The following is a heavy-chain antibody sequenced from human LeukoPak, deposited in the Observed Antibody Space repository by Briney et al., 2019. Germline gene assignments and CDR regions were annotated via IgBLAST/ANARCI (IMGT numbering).Heavy chain of an antibody. J-gene: IGHJ4*02. CDR3: ARTPIYYFDNSGYYN. Sequence: SETLSLTCAVSGGSINNYYWSWIRQPAGKGLEWIGLIYSSGSTSYNPSLKSRVTMSVDTSKKQFPLRLSSVTAADTAVYYCARTPIYYFDNSGYYNWGQGTLVTVSS. D-gene: IGHD3-22*01. V-gene: IGHV4-4*07. CDR1: GGSINNYY. CDR2: IYSSGST.